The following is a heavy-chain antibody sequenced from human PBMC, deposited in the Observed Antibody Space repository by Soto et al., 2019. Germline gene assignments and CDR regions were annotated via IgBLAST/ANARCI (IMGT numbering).Heavy chain of an antibody. D-gene: IGHD3-16*02. CDR3: TRGPLRLGELSSSDYFGY. J-gene: IGHJ4*02. CDR1: GFTFGDYA. Sequence: LRLSCTASGFTFGDYAMSWVRQAPGKGLEWVGFIRSKAYGGTTEYAASVKGRFTISRDDSKSIAYLQMNSLKTEDTAVYYCTRGPLRLGELSSSDYFGYWGQGTLVTVSS. V-gene: IGHV3-49*04. CDR2: IRSKAYGGTT.